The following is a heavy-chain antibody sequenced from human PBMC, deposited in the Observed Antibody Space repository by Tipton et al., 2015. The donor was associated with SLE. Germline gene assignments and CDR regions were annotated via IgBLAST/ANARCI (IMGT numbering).Heavy chain of an antibody. Sequence: QSGPEVKKPGASVKLSCQASGYNFAGFGISWVRQAPGQGLAWMGWISGYNGDTNYAQNLQDRFTMTTDTSTSTAYMELRSLRSDDTAVYYCVRDVKGLDVDYWGPGTLLTVSS. CDR3: VRDVKGLDVDY. D-gene: IGHD5-24*01. CDR1: GYNFAGFG. CDR2: ISGYNGDT. J-gene: IGHJ4*02. V-gene: IGHV1-18*01.